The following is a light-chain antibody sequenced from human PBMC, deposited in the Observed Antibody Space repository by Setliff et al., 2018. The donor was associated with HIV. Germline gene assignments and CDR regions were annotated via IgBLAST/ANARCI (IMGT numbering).Light chain of an antibody. CDR2: DVI. V-gene: IGLV2-14*03. Sequence: QSVLTQPASVSGTPGQSITISCTGSSSDIGTYDSVSWYQQRPDGGPRLIIYDVIHRPSGVPHRFSGSKSGNTASLTISGLQTEDEADYYCMSYLSTNSYVFGTGTKVTVL. CDR1: SSDIGTYDS. J-gene: IGLJ1*01. CDR3: MSYLSTNSYV.